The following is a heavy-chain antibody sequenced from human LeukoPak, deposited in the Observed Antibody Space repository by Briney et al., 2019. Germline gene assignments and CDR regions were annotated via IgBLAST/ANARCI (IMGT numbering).Heavy chain of an antibody. D-gene: IGHD6-19*01. CDR2: IYPGDSDT. V-gene: IGHV5-51*01. CDR1: GYSFTRYW. J-gene: IGHJ3*01. Sequence: GESLKISCEGSGYSFTRYWVGWVRQMPGKGLEWMGIIYPGDSDTRYSPSFQGQVTISVDKSISTAYLQWSSLKASDTAMYFCARQKYTSGWFKAFDVWGQGTMVTVSS. CDR3: ARQKYTSGWFKAFDV.